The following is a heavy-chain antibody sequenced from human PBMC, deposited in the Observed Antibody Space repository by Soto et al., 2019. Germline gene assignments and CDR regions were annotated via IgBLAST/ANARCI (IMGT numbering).Heavy chain of an antibody. CDR2: IIPIFGTA. CDR3: ARAGRYYYDSSGYRDAFDI. V-gene: IGHV1-69*12. J-gene: IGHJ3*02. Sequence: QVQLVQSGAEVKKPGSSVKVSCKASGGTFSSYAISWVRQAPGQGLEWMGGIIPIFGTANYAQKFQGRVTITGAESTSTAYMELSSLRYEATAVYYCARAGRYYYDSSGYRDAFDIWGQGKMVTVSS. CDR1: GGTFSSYA. D-gene: IGHD3-22*01.